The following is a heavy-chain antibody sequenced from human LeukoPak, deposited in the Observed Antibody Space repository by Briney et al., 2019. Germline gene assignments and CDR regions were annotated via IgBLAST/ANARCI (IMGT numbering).Heavy chain of an antibody. J-gene: IGHJ4*02. CDR2: ISSSSSTI. Sequence: GSLRLSCAASGFTFSSYSMNWVRQAPGKGLEWVSYISSSSSTIYYADSVKGRFTISRGNAKNSLHLQMNSLRAEDTAVYYCMVYAASFDYWGQGTLVTVSS. D-gene: IGHD2-8*01. CDR1: GFTFSSYS. V-gene: IGHV3-48*01. CDR3: MVYAASFDY.